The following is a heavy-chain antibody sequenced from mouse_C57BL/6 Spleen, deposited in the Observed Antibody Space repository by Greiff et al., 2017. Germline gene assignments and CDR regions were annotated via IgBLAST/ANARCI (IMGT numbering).Heavy chain of an antibody. CDR3: ARVDLPRVFDV. Sequence: EVQLQESGPGLVKPSQSLSLTCSVTGYSITSGYYWNWIRQFPGNKLEWMGYISYDGSNNYNPSLKNRISITRDTSKNQFFLKLNSVTTEDTATYYCARVDLPRVFDVWGTGTTVTVSS. CDR2: ISYDGSN. D-gene: IGHD2-1*01. V-gene: IGHV3-6*01. CDR1: GYSITSGYY. J-gene: IGHJ1*03.